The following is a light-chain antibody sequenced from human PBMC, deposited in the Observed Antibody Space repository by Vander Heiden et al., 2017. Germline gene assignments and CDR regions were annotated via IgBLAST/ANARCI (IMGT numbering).Light chain of an antibody. CDR1: SSDVGSSNR. J-gene: IGLJ3*02. Sequence: QSALTQPPSVSGSPGQSVTISCTGTSSDVGSSNRVSWYQQPPGTAPKLMIYEVSNRPSGVPDRFSGSKSGNTASLTISGLQAEDEADYYCSSYTSSSFWVFGGGTKLTVL. CDR3: SSYTSSSFWV. V-gene: IGLV2-18*02. CDR2: EVS.